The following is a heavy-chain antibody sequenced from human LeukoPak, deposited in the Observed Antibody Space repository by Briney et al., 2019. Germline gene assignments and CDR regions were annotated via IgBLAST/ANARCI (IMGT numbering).Heavy chain of an antibody. Sequence: GRSLRLSCAAPGFTVSSSYMSWVRQAPGRGLEWVSVIYRGGSTDYAESVKGRFTISRDNSKNTLYLQMNSLRAEDTAVYYCARDRRDGYCLGHWGQGTPVTVSS. D-gene: IGHD5-24*01. CDR3: ARDRRDGYCLGH. CDR1: GFTVSSSY. V-gene: IGHV3-66*01. J-gene: IGHJ5*02. CDR2: IYRGGST.